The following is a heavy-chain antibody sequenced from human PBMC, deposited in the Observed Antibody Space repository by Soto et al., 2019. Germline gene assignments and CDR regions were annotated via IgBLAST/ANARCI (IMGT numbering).Heavy chain of an antibody. V-gene: IGHV3-64D*06. CDR3: VKAPGRYYYGMDV. CDR2: ISSNGGST. CDR1: GFTFSSYA. J-gene: IGHJ6*02. D-gene: IGHD1-26*01. Sequence: GGSLRLSCSASGFTFSSYAMHWVRQAPGKGLEYVSAISSNGGSTYYADSVKGRFTISRDDSKNTLYLQMSSLRAEDTAVYYCVKAPGRYYYGMDVWGQGTTVTVSS.